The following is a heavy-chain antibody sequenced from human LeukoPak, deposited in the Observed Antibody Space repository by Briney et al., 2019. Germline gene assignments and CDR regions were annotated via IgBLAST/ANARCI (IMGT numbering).Heavy chain of an antibody. J-gene: IGHJ5*02. Sequence: ASVKVSCKASGYTFTSYGISWVRQAPGQGLEWMGWISAYNGNTNYAQKLRGRVTVTTDTSTSTAYMEPRSLRSDDTAVYYCARLGAQYYDILTGPEVENWFDPWGQGTLVTVSS. CDR3: ARLGAQYYDILTGPEVENWFDP. V-gene: IGHV1-18*01. CDR1: GYTFTSYG. CDR2: ISAYNGNT. D-gene: IGHD3-9*01.